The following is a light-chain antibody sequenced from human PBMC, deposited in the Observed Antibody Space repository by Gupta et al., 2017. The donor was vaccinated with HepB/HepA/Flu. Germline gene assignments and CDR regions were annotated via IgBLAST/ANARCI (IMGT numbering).Light chain of an antibody. CDR3: QQSYSPPHT. V-gene: IGKV1-39*01. CDR1: QSISTY. J-gene: IGKJ2*01. Sequence: DIQMTQSPSSLSASVGDRVTITCRASQSISTYLNWYQQKSGKVPKVRIYAASNLEGGVPSRFSGGGSGTDFILTISRLQPEDSATYYCQQSYSPPHTFGQGTRLEIK. CDR2: AAS.